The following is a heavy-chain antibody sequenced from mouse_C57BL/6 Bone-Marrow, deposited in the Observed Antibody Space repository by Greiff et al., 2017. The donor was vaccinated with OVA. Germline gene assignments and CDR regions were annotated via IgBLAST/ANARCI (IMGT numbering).Heavy chain of an antibody. CDR2: IYPGSGST. CDR1: GYTFTSYW. Sequence: VQLQQPGAELVKPGASVKMSCKASGYTFTSYWITWVKQRPGQGLEWIGDIYPGSGSTNYNEKFKSKATLTVDTSSSTAYMQLSSLTSEDCAVYYCARGEIYYCGSSWYFGVWGTGTTVTVSS. V-gene: IGHV1-55*01. D-gene: IGHD1-1*01. J-gene: IGHJ1*03. CDR3: ARGEIYYCGSSWYFGV.